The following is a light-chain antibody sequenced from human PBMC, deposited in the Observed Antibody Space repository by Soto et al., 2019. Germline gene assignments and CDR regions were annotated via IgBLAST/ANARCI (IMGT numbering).Light chain of an antibody. CDR2: EVT. Sequence: QSVLTQPASLSGSPGQSITVSCTGTSSDVGGYNYVSWYRQHPGTAPNLLISEVTNRPSGVSNRFSGSKSGNTASLTISGLQAEDEADYYCSSYSSSSLYVFGSGTKLTVL. CDR1: SSDVGGYNY. V-gene: IGLV2-14*01. CDR3: SSYSSSSLYV. J-gene: IGLJ1*01.